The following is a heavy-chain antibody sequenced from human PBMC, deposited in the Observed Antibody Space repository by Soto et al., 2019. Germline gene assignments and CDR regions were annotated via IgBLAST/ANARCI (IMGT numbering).Heavy chain of an antibody. D-gene: IGHD5-12*01. V-gene: IGHV3-23*01. CDR1: GFTFSSYA. CDR3: AKFRYSGYDLGIYYYYYMDV. CDR2: ISGSGGST. J-gene: IGHJ6*03. Sequence: GGSLRLSCAASGFTFSSYAMSWVRQAPGKGLEWVSAISGSGGSTYYADSVKGRFTISRDNSKNTLYLQMNSLRAEDTAVYYCAKFRYSGYDLGIYYYYYMDVWGKGTTVTVSS.